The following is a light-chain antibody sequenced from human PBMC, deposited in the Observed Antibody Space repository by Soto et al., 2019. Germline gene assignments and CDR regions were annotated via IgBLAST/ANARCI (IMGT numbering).Light chain of an antibody. CDR2: GAS. J-gene: IGKJ5*01. CDR3: QHFGSSPPVI. V-gene: IGKV3-20*01. Sequence: EIELTQSPGTLSLSPGEGAALSYRVSQTTSPKYVAWYQQRRGLAPRLLVYGASKRAAGIPDRFRGSGSGSEFSLTISGLEPEDFAVYFCQHFGSSPPVIFGQGTRL. CDR1: QTTSPKY.